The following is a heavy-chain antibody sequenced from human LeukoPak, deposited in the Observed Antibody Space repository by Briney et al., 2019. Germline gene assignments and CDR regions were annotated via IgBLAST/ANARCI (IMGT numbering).Heavy chain of an antibody. CDR3: AREPSGTYWLDY. Sequence: GGSLRLSCAASGFTVSSNYMSWVRQPPGKGLEWVSVIHSAGSTYYADSVKGRFTISRDNSKNTLYLQMNSLRAEDTAVYYCAREPSGTYWLDYWGQGTLVTVSS. D-gene: IGHD1-26*01. J-gene: IGHJ4*02. CDR2: IHSAGST. CDR1: GFTVSSNY. V-gene: IGHV3-66*02.